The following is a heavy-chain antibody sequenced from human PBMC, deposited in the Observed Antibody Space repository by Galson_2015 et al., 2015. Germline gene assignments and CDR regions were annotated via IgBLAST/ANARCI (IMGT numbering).Heavy chain of an antibody. CDR3: ARGGGAVTDDAFDL. V-gene: IGHV3-48*03. Sequence: SLRLSCAASGFTFSSYEMNWVRQAPGKGLEWVSYINSSGITINYADSVKGRFTISRDNAKNSLYLQMNSLRAEDTAVYYCARGGGAVTDDAFDLWGQATMVTVSS. CDR2: INSSGITI. J-gene: IGHJ3*01. CDR1: GFTFSSYE. D-gene: IGHD4-17*01.